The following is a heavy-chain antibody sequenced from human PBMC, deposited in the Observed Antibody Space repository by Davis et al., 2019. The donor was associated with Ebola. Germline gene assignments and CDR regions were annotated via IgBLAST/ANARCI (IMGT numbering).Heavy chain of an antibody. Sequence: AASVQVSCKTSGYTFTSYAMYWVRQAPGQRLEWMGWINAGNGDTKYSQNFQGRVTITSDTSSSTAYMVLSSLRSEDTAVYYCARYDWNYLDDAFDVWGQGTMVTVSS. CDR1: GYTFTSYA. CDR2: INAGNGDT. D-gene: IGHD1-7*01. CDR3: ARYDWNYLDDAFDV. V-gene: IGHV1-3*01. J-gene: IGHJ3*01.